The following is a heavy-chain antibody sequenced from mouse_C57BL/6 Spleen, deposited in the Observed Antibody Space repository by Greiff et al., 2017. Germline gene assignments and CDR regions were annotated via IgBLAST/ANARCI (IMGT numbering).Heavy chain of an antibody. CDR2: IDPNSGGT. CDR1: GYTFTSYC. CDR3: ARPYGTSYCYIDY. Sequence: QVQLKQPGAELVKPGASVTLSCKASGYTFTSYCMHWVKQRPGRGLEWIGRIDPNSGGTKYNEKFKSKATLTVDTPSSPAYMQLRSLTSEDSAVYYCARPYGTSYCYIDYWGTGTTVTVSS. D-gene: IGHD1-1*01. J-gene: IGHJ1*03. V-gene: IGHV1-62-3*01.